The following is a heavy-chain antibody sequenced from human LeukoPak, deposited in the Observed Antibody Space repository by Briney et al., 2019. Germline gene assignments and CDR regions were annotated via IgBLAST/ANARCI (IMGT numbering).Heavy chain of an antibody. J-gene: IGHJ3*02. CDR3: TRDRNSGSSLDI. Sequence: ASVKVSCKASGYTFTGYYIHWVRQAPGQGLEWMGWIYPYSGDTNYAQNFQGRVTMTRDTSISTAYMELSSLRSDDTAVYYCTRDRNSGSSLDIWGQGTMLTVSS. D-gene: IGHD6-6*01. CDR2: IYPYSGDT. V-gene: IGHV1-2*02. CDR1: GYTFTGYY.